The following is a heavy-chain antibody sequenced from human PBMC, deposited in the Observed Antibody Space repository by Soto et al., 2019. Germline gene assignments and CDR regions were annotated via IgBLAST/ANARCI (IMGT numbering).Heavy chain of an antibody. Sequence: QVQLVESGGGVVQPGRSLRLSCAASGFTFSSYGVHWVRQAPGKGLEWVAVISYDGSNKYYADSVKGRFTISRDNSKNTLYLQMNSLRAEDTAVYYCANDVDTVTTMGYWGQGTLVTVSS. CDR3: ANDVDTVTTMGY. V-gene: IGHV3-30*18. D-gene: IGHD4-17*01. J-gene: IGHJ4*02. CDR1: GFTFSSYG. CDR2: ISYDGSNK.